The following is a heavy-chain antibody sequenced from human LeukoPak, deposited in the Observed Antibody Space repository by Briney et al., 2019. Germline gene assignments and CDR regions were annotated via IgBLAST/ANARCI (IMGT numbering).Heavy chain of an antibody. V-gene: IGHV3-48*03. CDR1: GFTFSSYE. D-gene: IGHD2-15*01. CDR3: ARDIGRGYCSGGSCPHDSGFDY. Sequence: GGSLRLSCAASGFTFSSYEMNWVRQAPGKGLEWVSYISSSGSTIYYADSVKGRFTISRDNAKNSLYLQMNSLRAEDTAVYYCARDIGRGYCSGGSCPHDSGFDYWGQGTLVTVSS. J-gene: IGHJ4*02. CDR2: ISSSGSTI.